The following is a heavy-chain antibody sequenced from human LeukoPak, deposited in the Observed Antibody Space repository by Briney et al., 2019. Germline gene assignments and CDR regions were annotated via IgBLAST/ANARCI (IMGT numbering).Heavy chain of an antibody. D-gene: IGHD3-9*01. CDR3: ARLSITIFYPHYMDV. Sequence: PSETLSLTCAVYGGSFSGYYWSWIRQPPGKGLEWIGEINHSGSSNYNPSLKSRVTISVDTSKNQFSLKLSSVTAADTAVYYCARLSITIFYPHYMDVWGEGTTVTVSS. V-gene: IGHV4-34*01. CDR2: INHSGSS. J-gene: IGHJ6*03. CDR1: GGSFSGYY.